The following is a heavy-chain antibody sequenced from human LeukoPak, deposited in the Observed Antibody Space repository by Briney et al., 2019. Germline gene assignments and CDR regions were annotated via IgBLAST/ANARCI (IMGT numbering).Heavy chain of an antibody. J-gene: IGHJ3*02. CDR1: GGTLSSYA. D-gene: IGHD3-3*01. Sequence: SVKVSCKASGGTLSSYAISWVRQAPGQGLEWMGGIIPIFGTANYAQKFQGRVTITTDESTSTAYMELSSLRSEDTAVYYCARTIDDFWSGYRSGAFDIWGQGTMVTVSS. CDR3: ARTIDDFWSGYRSGAFDI. CDR2: IIPIFGTA. V-gene: IGHV1-69*05.